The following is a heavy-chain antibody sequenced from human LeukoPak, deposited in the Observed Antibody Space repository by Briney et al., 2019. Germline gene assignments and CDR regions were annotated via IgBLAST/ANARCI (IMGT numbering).Heavy chain of an antibody. V-gene: IGHV4-30-2*02. CDR3: ARDTPHGGYDLDY. CDR1: GGSISSGGYS. CDR2: IYHSGST. J-gene: IGHJ4*02. Sequence: SETLSLTCAVSGGSISSGGYSWSWIRQPPGKGLEWIGYIYHSGSTYYNPSLKSRVTISVDTSKNQFSLRLNSVTAADTAVYYCARDTPHGGYDLDYWGQGTLVTVSS. D-gene: IGHD5-12*01.